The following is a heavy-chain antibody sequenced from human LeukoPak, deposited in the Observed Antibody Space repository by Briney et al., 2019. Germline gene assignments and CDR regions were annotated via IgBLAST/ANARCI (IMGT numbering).Heavy chain of an antibody. CDR3: ARVNVDTAMVAAFDI. Sequence: SETLSLTCTVSGYSISSGYYWGWIRQPPGKGLEWIGSIYHSGSTYYNPSLKSRVTISVDTSKNQFSLKLSSVTAADTAVCNCARVNVDTAMVAAFDIWGQGTMVTVSS. D-gene: IGHD5-18*01. CDR2: IYHSGST. V-gene: IGHV4-38-2*02. J-gene: IGHJ3*02. CDR1: GYSISSGYY.